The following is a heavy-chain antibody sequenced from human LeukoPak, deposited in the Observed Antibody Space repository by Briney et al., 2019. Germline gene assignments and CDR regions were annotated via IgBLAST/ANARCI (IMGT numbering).Heavy chain of an antibody. V-gene: IGHV3-7*01. D-gene: IGHD1-26*01. CDR1: GFIFSSSW. CDR2: IKKDGSEK. J-gene: IGHJ3*02. Sequence: GGSLRLSCAASGFIFSSSWMSWVRQAPGKGLEWVANIKKDGSEKYYVDSVKGRFTISRDNAKNSLYLQMNSLRAEDTAVYYCARDVGATPAEAFDIWGQGTMVTVSS. CDR3: ARDVGATPAEAFDI.